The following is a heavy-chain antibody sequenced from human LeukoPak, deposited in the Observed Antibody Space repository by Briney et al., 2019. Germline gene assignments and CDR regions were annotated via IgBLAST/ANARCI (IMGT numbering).Heavy chain of an antibody. V-gene: IGHV4-31*03. CDR2: IYYSGST. CDR3: ARDPRPNCSGTSCYSN. J-gene: IGHJ4*02. CDR1: GGSISSGGYY. Sequence: SQTLSLTCTVSGGSISSGGYYWSWIRQHPGKGLEWIGYIYYSGSTYYNPSLESRVTISVDTSKNQFSLKLSYVAAADTAVYYCARDPRPNCSGTSCYSNWGQGTLVTVSS. D-gene: IGHD2-2*01.